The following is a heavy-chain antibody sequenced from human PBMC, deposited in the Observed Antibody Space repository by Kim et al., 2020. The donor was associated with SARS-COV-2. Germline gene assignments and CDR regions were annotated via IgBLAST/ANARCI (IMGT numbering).Heavy chain of an antibody. J-gene: IGHJ4*02. V-gene: IGHV3-30*01. CDR3: AREGYYDSSGYYDY. D-gene: IGHD3-22*01. Sequence: ADSVKGRFTISRDNSKNTLYLQMNSLRAEETAVYYCAREGYYDSSGYYDYWGQGTLVTVSS.